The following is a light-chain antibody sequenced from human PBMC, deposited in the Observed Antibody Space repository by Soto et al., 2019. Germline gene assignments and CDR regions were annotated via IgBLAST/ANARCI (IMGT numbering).Light chain of an antibody. CDR3: QQYSNSPLT. V-gene: IGKV3-20*01. CDR2: GAS. J-gene: IGKJ3*01. CDR1: QSVSSSY. Sequence: EIVLTQSPGPLSLSPGERATLSCRASQSVSSSYLVWYQQKPGQAPRILIYGASSRATGIPDRFTGSESGTGFTLTISRLQPADFAVYYCQQYSNSPLTFGPGSKVNIK.